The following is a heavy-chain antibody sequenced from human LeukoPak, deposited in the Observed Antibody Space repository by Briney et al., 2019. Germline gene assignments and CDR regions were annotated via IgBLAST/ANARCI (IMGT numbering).Heavy chain of an antibody. V-gene: IGHV4-34*01. CDR2: INHSGST. Sequence: SETLSLTCAVYGGSFSGYYWSWIRQPPGKGLEWIGEINHSGSTNYNPSLKSRVTISVDTSKNQFSLKLSSVTAADTAVYYCARSARRLWFGELLYYFDYWGQGTLVTVSS. CDR1: GGSFSGYY. CDR3: ARSARRLWFGELLYYFDY. J-gene: IGHJ4*02. D-gene: IGHD3-10*01.